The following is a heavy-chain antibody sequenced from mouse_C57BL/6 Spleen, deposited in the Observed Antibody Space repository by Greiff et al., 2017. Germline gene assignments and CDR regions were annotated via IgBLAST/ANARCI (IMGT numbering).Heavy chain of an antibody. CDR3: ERNYYSKGGYYGMDY. CDR1: GFTFSDYG. CDR2: ISSGSSTI. D-gene: IGHD2-5*01. V-gene: IGHV5-17*01. J-gene: IGHJ4*01. Sequence: DVQLVESGGGLVKPGGSLKLSCAASGFTFSDYGMHWVRQAPEKGLEWVAYISSGSSTIYYADTVKGRYTISRDNAKNTLFLQMTSLRSEDTAMYYCERNYYSKGGYYGMDYWGQGTSVTVSS.